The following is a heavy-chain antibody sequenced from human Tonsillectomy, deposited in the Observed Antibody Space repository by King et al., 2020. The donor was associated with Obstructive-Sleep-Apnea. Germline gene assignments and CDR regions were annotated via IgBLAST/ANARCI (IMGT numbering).Heavy chain of an antibody. Sequence: QLVQSGAEVKKPGESLRISCKGSGYSFTSYWISWVRQMPGKGLEWMGRIDPSDYYTNYSPSFQGHVTISADKSISTAYLQWSSLKASDTAMYYCARHLTIFGVVYYYYGMDVWGQGTTVTVSS. CDR3: ARHLTIFGVVYYYYGMDV. D-gene: IGHD3-3*01. J-gene: IGHJ6*02. CDR2: IDPSDYYT. CDR1: GYSFTSYW. V-gene: IGHV5-10-1*01.